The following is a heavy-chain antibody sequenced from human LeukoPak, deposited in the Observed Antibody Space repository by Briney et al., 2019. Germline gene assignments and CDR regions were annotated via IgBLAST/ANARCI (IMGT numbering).Heavy chain of an antibody. Sequence: GGSLRLSCAASGFTFDDYGMSWVRQAPGKGLEWVSGINWNGGSTGYADPVKGRFTISRDNAKNSLYLQMNSLRAEDTALYHCARAPRRDGYNSYYYMDVWGKGTTVTISS. V-gene: IGHV3-20*01. CDR3: ARAPRRDGYNSYYYMDV. CDR1: GFTFDDYG. CDR2: INWNGGST. D-gene: IGHD5-24*01. J-gene: IGHJ6*03.